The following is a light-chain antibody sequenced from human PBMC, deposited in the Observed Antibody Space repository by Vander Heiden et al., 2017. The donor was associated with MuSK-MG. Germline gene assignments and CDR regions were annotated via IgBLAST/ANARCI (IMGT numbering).Light chain of an antibody. J-gene: IGKJ1*01. Sequence: DIQMTQSPSSLSASVGDRVTITCRARQSISNLLNWYQQKPGKAPNLLIYAASTLQSGVPSRFSGSGSGTDFTLTISSLQPEDFATYYCQQSSGTPRTFGQGTKVEIK. V-gene: IGKV1-39*01. CDR2: AAS. CDR3: QQSSGTPRT. CDR1: QSISNL.